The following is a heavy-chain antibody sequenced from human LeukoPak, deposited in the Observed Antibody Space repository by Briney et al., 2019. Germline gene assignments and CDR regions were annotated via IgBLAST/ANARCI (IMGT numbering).Heavy chain of an antibody. CDR1: GFTFGSYG. CDR3: AKDRGTVTTGSWFDP. V-gene: IGHV3-30*02. CDR2: IRYDGSSN. Sequence: PGGSLRLSCAASGFTFGSYGMHWLRQAPGKGLEWVAFIRYDGSSNYYADYVKDRFTIVRDNSNDTLYLQMKSLSAEDTAMYYCAKDRGTVTTGSWFDPWGLGTLVTVSS. J-gene: IGHJ5*02. D-gene: IGHD4-17*01.